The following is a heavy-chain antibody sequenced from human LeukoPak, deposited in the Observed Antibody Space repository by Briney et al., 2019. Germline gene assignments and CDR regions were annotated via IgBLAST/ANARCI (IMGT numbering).Heavy chain of an antibody. CDR2: IIPILGTA. D-gene: IGHD3-10*01. V-gene: IGHV1-69*04. CDR3: ARPYGSGSLDY. CDR1: GGTFSSYA. J-gene: IGHJ4*02. Sequence: SVKVSCKASGGTFSSYAISWVRQAPGQGLEWMGRIIPILGTANYAQKFQGRVTITADKSTSTAYMELSSLRSEDTAVYYCARPYGSGSLDYWGQGTLVTVSS.